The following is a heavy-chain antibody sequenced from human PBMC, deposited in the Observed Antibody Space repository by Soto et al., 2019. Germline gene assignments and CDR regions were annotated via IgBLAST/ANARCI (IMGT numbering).Heavy chain of an antibody. D-gene: IGHD2-2*01. Sequence: QVQLQESGPGLVKPSQTLSLTCTVSGGSISSGGYYWSWIRQHPGKGLEWIGYIYYSGSTYYNPSLKSRVNTPVETSKDQFSLMLSYVTAADTAVYYWARTGLCSSTCCYSGWFDPWGQGTLVTVSS. J-gene: IGHJ5*02. CDR3: ARTGLCSSTCCYSGWFDP. CDR1: GGSISSGGYY. CDR2: IYYSGST. V-gene: IGHV4-31*03.